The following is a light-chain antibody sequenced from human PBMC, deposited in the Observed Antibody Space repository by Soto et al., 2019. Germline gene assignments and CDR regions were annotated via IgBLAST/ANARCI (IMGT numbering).Light chain of an antibody. Sequence: EIVLTQSPGTLSLSPGERATLSCRASQSVSSSYLAWYQQKPGQAPRLLIYGASSRATGIPDRFRGSVSGTDFTLTISRREPEDFAVYYCQQYGSSTETFGQGTKVEIK. J-gene: IGKJ1*01. CDR1: QSVSSSY. V-gene: IGKV3-20*01. CDR3: QQYGSSTET. CDR2: GAS.